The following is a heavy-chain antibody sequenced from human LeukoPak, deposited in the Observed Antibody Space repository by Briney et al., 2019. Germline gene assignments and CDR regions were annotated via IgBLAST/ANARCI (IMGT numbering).Heavy chain of an antibody. CDR3: AIGAVAGPVFDY. CDR1: GYTFTSYD. Sequence: GASVKVSCKASGYTFTSYDINWVRQATGQGLEWMGWMNPNSGNTGYAQKFQGGVTMTRNTSISTAYMELSSLRSEDTAVYYCAIGAVAGPVFDYWGQGTLVTVSS. CDR2: MNPNSGNT. D-gene: IGHD6-19*01. J-gene: IGHJ4*02. V-gene: IGHV1-8*01.